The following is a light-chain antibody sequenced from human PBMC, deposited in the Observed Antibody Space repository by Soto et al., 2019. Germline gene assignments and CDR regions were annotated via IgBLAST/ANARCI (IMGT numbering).Light chain of an antibody. V-gene: IGKV3-20*01. CDR3: QQYSMAPLT. J-gene: IGKJ1*01. CDR2: GAF. CDR1: QSVVSSF. Sequence: IVLTQSPDTLSLSPGERATLSCRASQSVVSSFLAWFQQRPGQAPRLPIYGAFNRATGIPDRFSARGSGTDFTLTISRLEPEDFAVYYCQQYSMAPLTFGQGTKVDIK.